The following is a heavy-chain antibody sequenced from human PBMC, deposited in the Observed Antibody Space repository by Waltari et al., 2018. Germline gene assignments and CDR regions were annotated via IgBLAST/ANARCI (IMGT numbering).Heavy chain of an antibody. D-gene: IGHD6-19*01. J-gene: IGHJ4*02. V-gene: IGHV3-74*01. CDR3: VMYSSSFLGDC. Sequence: EMQLVESAGGLVQLGGSLRRSCAASGVPFRSYWMHVVRQAPGKGLVSVSNINTDGSITRYADSVRGRFTISRDNAENTLFLQMHSLRAEDTAVYYCVMYSSSFLGDCWGQGTLVTVSS. CDR2: INTDGSIT. CDR1: GVPFRSYW.